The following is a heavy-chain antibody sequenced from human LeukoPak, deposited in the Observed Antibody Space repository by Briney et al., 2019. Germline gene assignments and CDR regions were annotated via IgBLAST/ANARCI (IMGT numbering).Heavy chain of an antibody. CDR3: AKDRGSEDPKHIVVVPGAVRLGY. J-gene: IGHJ4*02. V-gene: IGHV3-23*01. Sequence: PGGSLRLSCAASGFTFSSYAVSWVRQAPGKGLEWVSAISRSGSSTYYADSVKGRFTISRDNSKNTLYLQMNSLRAEDTAVYYCAKDRGSEDPKHIVVVPGAVRLGYWGQGTLVTVSS. CDR1: GFTFSSYA. D-gene: IGHD2-2*02. CDR2: ISRSGSST.